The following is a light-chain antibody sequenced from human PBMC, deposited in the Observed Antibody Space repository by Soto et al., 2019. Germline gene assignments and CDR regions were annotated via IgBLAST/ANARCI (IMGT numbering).Light chain of an antibody. CDR2: DAY. CDR1: QSVSSY. J-gene: IGKJ4*01. V-gene: IGKV3-11*01. Sequence: EVLLTQSPAALSLPPGERATLSCRASQSVSSYLAWYQQKPGQSHRLLIYDAYKRATGIQARFSGSGSGTDFTLTISSLEPEDFAVYYCKQRNNWPPTFGGGTKVDIK. CDR3: KQRNNWPPT.